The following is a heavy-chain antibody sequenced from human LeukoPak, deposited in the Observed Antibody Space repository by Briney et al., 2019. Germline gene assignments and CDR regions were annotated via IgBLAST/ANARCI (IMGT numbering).Heavy chain of an antibody. CDR1: GYALTELS. Sequence: ASVKVSCKVSGYALTELSMHWVRQAPGKGLEWMGGFDPEDGETIYTQKFQGRVTMTEDTSTDTAYMELSSLRSEDTAVYYCATMTTVFLAPYYYYYVDVWGKGTTVTVSS. V-gene: IGHV1-24*01. D-gene: IGHD4-11*01. J-gene: IGHJ6*03. CDR3: ATMTTVFLAPYYYYYVDV. CDR2: FDPEDGET.